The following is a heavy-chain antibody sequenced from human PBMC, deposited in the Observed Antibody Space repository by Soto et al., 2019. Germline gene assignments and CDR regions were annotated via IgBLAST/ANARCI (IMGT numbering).Heavy chain of an antibody. CDR2: IYYSGST. CDR1: GGSISSYY. V-gene: IGHV4-59*01. J-gene: IGHJ4*02. D-gene: IGHD6-13*01. Sequence: KTSETLSLTCTVSGGSISSYYWSWIRQPPGKGLEWIGYIYYSGSTNYNPSLKSRVTISVDTSKNQFSLKLSSVTAADTAVYYCARARVSAAYDYWGQGTLVTVSS. CDR3: ARARVSAAYDY.